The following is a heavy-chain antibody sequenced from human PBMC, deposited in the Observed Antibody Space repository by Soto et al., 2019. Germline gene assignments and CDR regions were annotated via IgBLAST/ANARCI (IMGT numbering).Heavy chain of an antibody. J-gene: IGHJ6*02. Sequence: GGSLRLSCAASGFTFSSYAMSWVRQAPGRGLEWVSAISGSGGSTCYADSVKGRFTISRDNSKNTLYLQMNSLRAEDTAVYYCAKDQSNSHLSGVVIFALSPDVWGQGTTVTVSS. CDR3: AKDQSNSHLSGVVIFALSPDV. CDR1: GFTFSSYA. CDR2: ISGSGGST. D-gene: IGHD3-3*01. V-gene: IGHV3-23*01.